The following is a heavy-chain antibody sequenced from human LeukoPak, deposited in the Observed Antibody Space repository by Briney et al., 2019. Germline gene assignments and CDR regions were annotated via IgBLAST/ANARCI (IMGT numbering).Heavy chain of an antibody. J-gene: IGHJ4*02. CDR2: IIPIFGTA. V-gene: IGHV1-69*05. Sequence: ASVKVSCKASGGTFSSYAISWLRQAPGQGLEWMGRIIPIFGTANYAQKFQGRVTITTDESTSTAYMELSSLRSEDTAVYYCARDTWEMATGRIEYCDYWGQGTLVTVSS. D-gene: IGHD5-24*01. CDR3: ARDTWEMATGRIEYCDY. CDR1: GGTFSSYA.